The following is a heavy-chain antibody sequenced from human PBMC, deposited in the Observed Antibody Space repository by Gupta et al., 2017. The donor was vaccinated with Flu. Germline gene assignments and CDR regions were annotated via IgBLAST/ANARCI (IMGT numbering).Heavy chain of an antibody. CDR3: ARDRSYHDAFDI. J-gene: IGHJ3*02. V-gene: IGHV3-7*01. CDR2: IKQDGSEK. D-gene: IGHD1-26*01. CDR1: GFTFSSYW. Sequence: EVQLVESGGGLVQPGGSLRLFCAASGFTFSSYWMSWVRQAPGKGLEWVANIKQDGSEKYYVDAVKGRFTTSRDNAKNSLYLQMNSLRAEDTAVYYCARDRSYHDAFDIWGQGTMVTVSS.